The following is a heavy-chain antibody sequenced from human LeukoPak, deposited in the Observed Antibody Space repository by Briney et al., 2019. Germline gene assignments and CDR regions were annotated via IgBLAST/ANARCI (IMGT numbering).Heavy chain of an antibody. CDR2: ISSSSSTI. V-gene: IGHV3-48*01. J-gene: IGHJ6*02. CDR3: ARDGGNCSGGSCYYYYGTDV. CDR1: GFTFSSYS. D-gene: IGHD2-15*01. Sequence: TGGSLRLSCAASGFTFSSYSMNWVRQAPGKGLEWVSYISSSSSTIYYADSVKGRFTISRDNAKNSLYLQMNSLRAEDTAVYYCARDGGNCSGGSCYYYYGTDVWGQGTTVTVSS.